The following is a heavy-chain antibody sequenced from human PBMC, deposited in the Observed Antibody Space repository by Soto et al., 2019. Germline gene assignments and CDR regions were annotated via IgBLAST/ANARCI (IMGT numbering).Heavy chain of an antibody. CDR1: GFTFSSYA. CDR3: ARARGGAAAGSYYYGMDV. J-gene: IGHJ6*02. Sequence: SGGSLRLSCAASGFTFSSYAMHWVRQAPGKGLEWVAVISYDGSNKYYADSVKGRFTISRDNSKNTLYLQMNSLRAEDTAVYYCARARGGAAAGSYYYGMDVWGQGTTVTVSS. CDR2: ISYDGSNK. V-gene: IGHV3-30-3*01. D-gene: IGHD6-13*01.